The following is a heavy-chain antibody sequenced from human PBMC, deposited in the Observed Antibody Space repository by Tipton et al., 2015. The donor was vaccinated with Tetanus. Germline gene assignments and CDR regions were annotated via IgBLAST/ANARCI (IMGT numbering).Heavy chain of an antibody. Sequence: SLRLSCTASGFAFDKYAMNWVRQAPGKGLEWVSGISGLGRTTDYADSVKGRFTISRDNSKNTLSLQMNSLRGEGTAVYFCAKDLRQLVRVDAFDTWGQGTLVTVSS. CDR2: ISGLGRTT. D-gene: IGHD6-6*01. CDR3: AKDLRQLVRVDAFDT. CDR1: GFAFDKYA. V-gene: IGHV3-23*01. J-gene: IGHJ3*02.